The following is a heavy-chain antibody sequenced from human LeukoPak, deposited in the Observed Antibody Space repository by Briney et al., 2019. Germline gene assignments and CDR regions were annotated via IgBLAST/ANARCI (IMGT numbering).Heavy chain of an antibody. D-gene: IGHD3-10*01. J-gene: IGHJ4*02. CDR2: IYYSGST. CDR3: ARPMVRGAYDY. Sequence: SETLSLTCTVSGGSISSYYWSWIRQPPGKGLEWIGSIYYSGSTYYNPSLKSRVTISVDTSKNQFSLKLSSVTAADTAVYYCARPMVRGAYDYWGQGTLVTVSS. CDR1: GGSISSYY. V-gene: IGHV4-39*07.